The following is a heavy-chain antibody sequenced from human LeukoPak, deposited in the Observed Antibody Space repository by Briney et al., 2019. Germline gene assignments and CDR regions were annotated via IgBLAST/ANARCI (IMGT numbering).Heavy chain of an antibody. J-gene: IGHJ3*02. CDR3: ARDFLGSITGSDDAFDI. CDR1: GYTFTSYD. V-gene: IGHV1-2*02. Sequence: ASVKVSCKASGYTFTSYDINWVRQATGQGLEWMGWMNPNSGGTNYAQKFQGRVTMTRDTSISTAYMELSRLRSDDTAVYYCARDFLGSITGSDDAFDIWGQGTMVTVSS. CDR2: MNPNSGGT. D-gene: IGHD1-20*01.